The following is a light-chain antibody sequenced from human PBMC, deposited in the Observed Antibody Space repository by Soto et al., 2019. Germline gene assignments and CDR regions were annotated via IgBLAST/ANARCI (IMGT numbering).Light chain of an antibody. CDR3: QQYNSYPWP. CDR2: DAS. Sequence: DIQMTQSPSTLSASMGDTVTVTCRASQSISSWLAWYQQKPGKAPKLLIYDASSLESGVPSRFSGSGSGTEFTLTISSLQPDDFATYYCQQYNSYPWPFGQGTKVDIK. J-gene: IGKJ1*01. CDR1: QSISSW. V-gene: IGKV1-5*01.